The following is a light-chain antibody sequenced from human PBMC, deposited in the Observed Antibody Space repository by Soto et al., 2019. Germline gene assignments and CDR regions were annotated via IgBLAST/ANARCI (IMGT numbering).Light chain of an antibody. Sequence: DIPMTQSPSSLSASIGDTVTITCRASQSISAYSNWYQQKPGKAPKLLIYAAFTLQSGVPSRFRGSVSGRDFTLTISSLQPEDFATYFCQQSHSIPYTFGQGTKLEIK. J-gene: IGKJ2*01. CDR2: AAF. V-gene: IGKV1-39*01. CDR1: QSISAY. CDR3: QQSHSIPYT.